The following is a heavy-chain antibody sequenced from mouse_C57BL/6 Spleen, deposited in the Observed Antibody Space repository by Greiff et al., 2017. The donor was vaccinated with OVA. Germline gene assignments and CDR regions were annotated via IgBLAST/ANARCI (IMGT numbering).Heavy chain of an antibody. CDR1: GFTFSDYG. CDR2: ISSGSSTI. Sequence: EVQLVESGGGLVKPGGSLKLSCAASGFTFSDYGMHWVRQAPEKGLEWVAYISSGSSTIYYADTVKGRFTISRDNAKNTLFLQMTSLRSEDTAMYYCARGRAGPAWFAYWGQGTLVTVSA. V-gene: IGHV5-17*01. D-gene: IGHD3-3*01. CDR3: ARGRAGPAWFAY. J-gene: IGHJ3*01.